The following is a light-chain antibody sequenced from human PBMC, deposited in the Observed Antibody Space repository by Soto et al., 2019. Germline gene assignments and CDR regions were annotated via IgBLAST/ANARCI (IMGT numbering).Light chain of an antibody. Sequence: QSALTQPPSVSGAPGQRVTISCTGSSYNIRSTYDVQWYQQLPGTAPKLLIHGNTDRPSGVPDRFSGSKSGTSASLAITGLQADDEADYYCQSYDDSLSVHYVFGTGTKVTVL. CDR3: QSYDDSLSVHYV. CDR2: GNT. V-gene: IGLV1-40*01. CDR1: SYNIRSTYD. J-gene: IGLJ1*01.